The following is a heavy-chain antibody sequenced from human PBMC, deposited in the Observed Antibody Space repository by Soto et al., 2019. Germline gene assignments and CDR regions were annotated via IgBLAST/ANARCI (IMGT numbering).Heavy chain of an antibody. CDR1: GYTFTSYG. V-gene: IGHV1-18*01. CDR2: ISAYNGNT. J-gene: IGHJ5*02. CDR3: ARGYRQYDILTGYYVLGGFDP. D-gene: IGHD3-9*01. Sequence: ASVKVSCKASGYTFTSYGISWVRQAPGQGLEWMGWISAYNGNTNYAQKLQGRVTMTTDTSTSTAYMELRSLRSDDTAVYYCARGYRQYDILTGYYVLGGFDPWGQGTLVTVSS.